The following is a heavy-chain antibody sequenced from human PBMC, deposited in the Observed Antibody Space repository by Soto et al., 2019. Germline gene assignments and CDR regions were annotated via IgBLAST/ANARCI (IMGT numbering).Heavy chain of an antibody. CDR3: ARRAIAAAGIGFDAFDI. D-gene: IGHD6-13*01. V-gene: IGHV4-39*01. J-gene: IGHJ3*02. Sequence: QLQLQESGPGLVKPSETLSLTCTVSGGSISSSSYYWGWIRQPPGKGLEWIGSIYYSGSTYYNPSLKSRVTISVDTSKNQFSLKLSSVTAADTAVYYCARRAIAAAGIGFDAFDIWGQGTMVTVSS. CDR2: IYYSGST. CDR1: GGSISSSSYY.